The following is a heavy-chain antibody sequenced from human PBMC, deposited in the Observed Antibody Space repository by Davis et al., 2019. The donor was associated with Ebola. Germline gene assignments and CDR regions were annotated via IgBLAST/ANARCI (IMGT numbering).Heavy chain of an antibody. CDR3: ARQESLYGWSEY. J-gene: IGHJ4*02. Sequence: PGGSLRLSCQGSGYSFTNYWIGWVRQIPGKGLEWMGIIYPGDSDSRYSPSFEGQVTISVDRSITTAYLQWRSLRTSDTAIYYCARQESLYGWSEYWGQGTLVTVSS. V-gene: IGHV5-51*01. CDR1: GYSFTNYW. D-gene: IGHD2-8*01. CDR2: IYPGDSDS.